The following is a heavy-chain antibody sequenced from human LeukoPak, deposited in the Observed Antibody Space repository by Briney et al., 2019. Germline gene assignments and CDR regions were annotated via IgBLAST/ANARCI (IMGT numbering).Heavy chain of an antibody. D-gene: IGHD3-10*01. J-gene: IGHJ6*02. CDR1: GGSLSSSSYY. CDR2: IYYSRST. CDR3: ASHGPLWLGELWSYYYGMDV. Sequence: SETLSLTCTVSGGSLSSSSYYCGWIPQPPGKVLEWIGSIYYSRSTYYNPPLKSQVTISVNSSKNQFSPKLRAMTAADTAFYYRASHGPLWLGELWSYYYGMDVWGQGTTVTVS. V-gene: IGHV4-39*01.